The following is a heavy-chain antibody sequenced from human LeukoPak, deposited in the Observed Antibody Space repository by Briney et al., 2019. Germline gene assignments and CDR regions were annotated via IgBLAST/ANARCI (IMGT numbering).Heavy chain of an antibody. CDR1: GGSISSGSYY. Sequence: PSETLSLTCTVSGGSISSGSYYWSWIRQPAGKGLEWIGRIYTSGSTNYNPSLKSRVTISVDTSKNQFSLKPSSVTAADTAVYYCARDYYDSSGYTYFQHWGQGTLVTVSS. CDR2: IYTSGST. D-gene: IGHD3-22*01. V-gene: IGHV4-61*02. CDR3: ARDYYDSSGYTYFQH. J-gene: IGHJ1*01.